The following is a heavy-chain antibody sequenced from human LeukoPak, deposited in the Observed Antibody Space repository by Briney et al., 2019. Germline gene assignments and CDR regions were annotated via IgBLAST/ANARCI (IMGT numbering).Heavy chain of an antibody. V-gene: IGHV4-34*01. CDR3: ARGLSGYYYVKT. Sequence: SETLSLTCAVYGGSFSGYYWSWIRQPPGKGLEWIGEINHSGSTNYNPSLKSRVTISVDTSKNQFSLKLSSVTAADTAVYYCARGLSGYYYVKTWGQGTLVTVSP. J-gene: IGHJ5*02. CDR2: INHSGST. D-gene: IGHD3-22*01. CDR1: GGSFSGYY.